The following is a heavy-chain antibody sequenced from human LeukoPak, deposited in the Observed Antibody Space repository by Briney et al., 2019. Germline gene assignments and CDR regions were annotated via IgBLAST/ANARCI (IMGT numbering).Heavy chain of an antibody. V-gene: IGHV4-59*01. CDR3: ARRAVRNGGNSVGFDP. Sequence: PSETLSLTCTVSGGSISSYYWSWIRQPPGKGLEWIGYIYYSGSTNYNPSLKGRVTISVDTSKNQFSLKLSSVTAADTAVYYCARRAVRNGGNSVGFDPWGQGTLVTVSS. D-gene: IGHD4-23*01. J-gene: IGHJ5*02. CDR1: GGSISSYY. CDR2: IYYSGST.